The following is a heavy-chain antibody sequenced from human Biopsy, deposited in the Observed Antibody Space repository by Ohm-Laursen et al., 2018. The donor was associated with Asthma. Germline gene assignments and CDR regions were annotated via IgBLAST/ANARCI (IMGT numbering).Heavy chain of an antibody. D-gene: IGHD4-17*01. J-gene: IGHJ5*02. Sequence: SQTPSLTWTVSGGPLSRGGHYWKWIPPEPRKGLEWVGHIYYSGSTYYNPSLKSRVSISLDTSKNQFSLSLTSVTAADTAVYYCARTTYGHDGFDPWGQGTLVTVSS. CDR2: IYYSGST. CDR1: GGPLSRGGHY. V-gene: IGHV4-31*02. CDR3: ARTTYGHDGFDP.